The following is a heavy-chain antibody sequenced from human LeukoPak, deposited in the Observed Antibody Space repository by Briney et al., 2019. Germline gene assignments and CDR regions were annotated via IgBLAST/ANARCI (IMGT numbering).Heavy chain of an antibody. CDR1: GFTFSDYY. Sequence: GGSLRLSCAASGFTFSDYYMSWIRQAPGKGLEWVSYISSSGSTIYYADSVKGRFTISRDNAKNSLYPQMNSLRAEDTAVYYCARDHGSITMIVVAPEYYFDYWGQGTLVTVSS. CDR2: ISSSGSTI. J-gene: IGHJ4*02. V-gene: IGHV3-11*01. CDR3: ARDHGSITMIVVAPEYYFDY. D-gene: IGHD3-22*01.